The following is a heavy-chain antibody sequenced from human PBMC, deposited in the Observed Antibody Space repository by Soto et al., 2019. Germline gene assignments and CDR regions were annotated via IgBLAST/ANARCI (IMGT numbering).Heavy chain of an antibody. Sequence: QVQLVQSGAEVKKPGASVKVSCKASGYTFTSYGISWVRQAPGQGLEWMGWISAYNGNTNYAQKLQGRVTMTPDTSPSPAHMELRSLSSDDTAVYYCARGDPYGYSSSWYEDYWGQGTLVTVSS. CDR1: GYTFTSYG. J-gene: IGHJ4*02. D-gene: IGHD6-13*01. CDR2: ISAYNGNT. V-gene: IGHV1-18*01. CDR3: ARGDPYGYSSSWYEDY.